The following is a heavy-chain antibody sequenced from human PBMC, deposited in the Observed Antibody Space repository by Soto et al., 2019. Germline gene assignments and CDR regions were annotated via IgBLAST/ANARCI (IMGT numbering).Heavy chain of an antibody. J-gene: IGHJ4*02. V-gene: IGHV3-23*01. CDR3: AKDFSPFRVPAYYFDY. Sequence: PGGSLRLSCAASGFTFSSYAMSWVRQAPGKGLEWVSAISGSGGSTYYADSVKGRFTISRDNSKNTLYLQMNSLRAEDTAVYYCAKDFSPFRVPAYYFDYWGQGTLVTVSS. CDR1: GFTFSSYA. CDR2: ISGSGGST.